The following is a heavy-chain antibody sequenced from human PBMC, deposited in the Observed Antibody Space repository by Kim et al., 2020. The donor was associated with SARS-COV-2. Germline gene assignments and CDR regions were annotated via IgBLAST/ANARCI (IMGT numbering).Heavy chain of an antibody. J-gene: IGHJ5*02. D-gene: IGHD3-16*01. CDR2: INSDGSST. Sequence: GGSLRLSCAASGFTFSSYWMHWVRQAPGKGLVWVSRINSDGSSTSYADSVKGRFTISRDNAKNTLYLQMNSLRAEDTAVYYCARVVGHPPNWFDPWGQGTLVTVSS. CDR3: ARVVGHPPNWFDP. V-gene: IGHV3-74*01. CDR1: GFTFSSYW.